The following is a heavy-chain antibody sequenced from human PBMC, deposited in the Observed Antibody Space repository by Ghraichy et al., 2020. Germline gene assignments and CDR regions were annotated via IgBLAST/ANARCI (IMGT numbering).Heavy chain of an antibody. Sequence: SVKVSCKASGGTFSSYAISWVRQAPGQGLEWMGGIIPIFGTANYAQKFQGRVTITADESTSTAYMELSSLRSEDTAVYYCARGPPPTAAFDIWGQGTMVTVSS. CDR1: GGTFSSYA. J-gene: IGHJ3*02. CDR3: ARGPPPTAAFDI. V-gene: IGHV1-69*13. CDR2: IIPIFGTA. D-gene: IGHD4-17*01.